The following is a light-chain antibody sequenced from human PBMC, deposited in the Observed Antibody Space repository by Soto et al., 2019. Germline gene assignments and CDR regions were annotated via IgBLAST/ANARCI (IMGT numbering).Light chain of an antibody. CDR3: SSYAHRTNFDVV. CDR2: EVS. V-gene: IGLV2-8*01. J-gene: IGLJ2*01. Sequence: QSALTQTPSASGSPGQSVTISCTGTSSDVGGYNYVSWYQQHPGKAPKLMIYEVSKRPSGVPDRFSGSKSGNTASLTVSGLQAEDEADYYCSSYAHRTNFDVVFGGGTKLTVL. CDR1: SSDVGGYNY.